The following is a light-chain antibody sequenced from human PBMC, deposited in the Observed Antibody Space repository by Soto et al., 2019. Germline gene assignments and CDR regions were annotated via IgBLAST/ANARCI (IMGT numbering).Light chain of an antibody. CDR1: SSDVGGYDY. Sequence: VLTQPASVSRSPGQSITISCTGTSSDVGGYDYVSWYQQHPGTAPRLIIFEVTNRPSGVSNRFSGSKSGNTASLTISGLQAEDEADYYCTSYTSSSTQVFGTGTKVTVL. V-gene: IGLV2-14*01. CDR2: EVT. J-gene: IGLJ1*01. CDR3: TSYTSSSTQV.